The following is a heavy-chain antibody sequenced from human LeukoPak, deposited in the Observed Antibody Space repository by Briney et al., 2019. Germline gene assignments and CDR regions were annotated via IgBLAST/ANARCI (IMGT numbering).Heavy chain of an antibody. Sequence: SETLSLTCTVSGGSVSSGDYYWTWIRRPAGKGLEWIGRIYTSGSTNYNPSLKSRVTISIDASKNQFSLRLSPVTAADTAVYYCTRGGELMNYWGQGTLVTVSS. V-gene: IGHV4-61*02. D-gene: IGHD1-26*01. CDR1: GGSVSSGDYY. J-gene: IGHJ4*02. CDR3: TRGGELMNY. CDR2: IYTSGST.